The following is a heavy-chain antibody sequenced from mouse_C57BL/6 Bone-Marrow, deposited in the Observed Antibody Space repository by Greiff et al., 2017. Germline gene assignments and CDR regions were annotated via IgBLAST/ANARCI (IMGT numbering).Heavy chain of an antibody. D-gene: IGHD1-1*01. V-gene: IGHV14-4*01. CDR1: GFNIKDDY. J-gene: IGHJ3*01. Sequence: VQLQQSGAELVRAGASVKLSCTASGFNIKDDYMHWVKQRPEQGLEWIGWIDPEIGDTEYASKFQGKATITADTSSNTAYLQLSSLTSEDTAVYYCTTDYGSSYPAWFAYWGQGTLVTVSA. CDR2: IDPEIGDT. CDR3: TTDYGSSYPAWFAY.